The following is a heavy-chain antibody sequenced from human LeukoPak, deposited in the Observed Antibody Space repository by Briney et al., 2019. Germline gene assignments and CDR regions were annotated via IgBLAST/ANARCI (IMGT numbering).Heavy chain of an antibody. CDR1: GFTVSSNY. CDR3: ARDLDYYGSSGQNYYMDV. D-gene: IGHD3-22*01. Sequence: GGSLRLSCAVSGFTVSSNYMSWVRQAPGKGLEWVSVLYSGGNTYYADSVKGRFTVSRDNSKNTLYLQMNSLRAEDTAVYYCARDLDYYGSSGQNYYMDVWGKGTTVTVSS. J-gene: IGHJ6*03. CDR2: LYSGGNT. V-gene: IGHV3-53*01.